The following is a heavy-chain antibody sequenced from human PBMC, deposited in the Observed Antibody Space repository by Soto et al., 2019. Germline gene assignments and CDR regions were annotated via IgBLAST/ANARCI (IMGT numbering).Heavy chain of an antibody. CDR2: ISAYTGNT. D-gene: IGHD2-8*01. J-gene: IGHJ6*02. CDR3: ARDRCTTDSCYTHHFDG. V-gene: IGHV1-18*04. CDR1: GYTFTSYG. Sequence: ASVKVSCKSSGYTFTSYGVSWVRQAPGQGLEWLGWISAYTGNTNQAQKFQDSVTLTTETSTSTAYLELRSLRSDDTAVYYCARDRCTTDSCYTHHFDGWGQGTTVTVSS.